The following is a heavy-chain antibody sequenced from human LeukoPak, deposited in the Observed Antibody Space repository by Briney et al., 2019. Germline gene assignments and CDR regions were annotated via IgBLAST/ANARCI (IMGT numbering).Heavy chain of an antibody. J-gene: IGHJ4*02. CDR3: ARRDAGWNYCDH. D-gene: IGHD6-19*01. Sequence: SETLSLTCAVSGVSINSHYWSWIRQSPGRGLEWIGHISDKGTTKYNPSLKSRVIIWADTSKNHFSLNLTSVLAANTAIYYCARRDAGWNYCDHWGQGILVTVSS. CDR2: ISDKGTT. CDR1: GVSINSHY. V-gene: IGHV4-59*08.